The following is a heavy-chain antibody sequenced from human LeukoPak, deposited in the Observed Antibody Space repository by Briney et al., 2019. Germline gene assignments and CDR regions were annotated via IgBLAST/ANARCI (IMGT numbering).Heavy chain of an antibody. J-gene: IGHJ4*02. CDR2: IWYDGSNK. Sequence: GRSLRLSCAASGFTFSSYGMHWVRQAPGKGLEWVAVIWYDGSNKYYADSVKGRLTISRDNSKNTLYLQMNSLRAEDTAVYYCARGGYDSSGYPYYYFDYWGQGTLVTVSS. CDR1: GFTFSSYG. CDR3: ARGGYDSSGYPYYYFDY. V-gene: IGHV3-33*01. D-gene: IGHD3-22*01.